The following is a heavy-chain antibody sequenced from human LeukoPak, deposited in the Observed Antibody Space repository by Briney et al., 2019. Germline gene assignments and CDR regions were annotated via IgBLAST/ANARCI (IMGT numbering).Heavy chain of an antibody. CDR1: GFTFSSYS. CDR3: AREIVGTHKSRFDP. CDR2: ISSSSSYI. J-gene: IGHJ5*02. V-gene: IGHV3-21*04. D-gene: IGHD1-26*01. Sequence: PGGSLRLSCAASGFTFSSYSMNWVRQAPGERLEWVSSISSSSSYIYYADSVKGRFTISRDDAKNSLFLQMNSLRAEDTAVYYCAREIVGTHKSRFDPWGQGTLVTVSS.